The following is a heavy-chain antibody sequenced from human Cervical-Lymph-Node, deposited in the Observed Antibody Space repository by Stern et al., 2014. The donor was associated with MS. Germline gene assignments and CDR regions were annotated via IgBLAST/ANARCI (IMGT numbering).Heavy chain of an antibody. CDR3: ARGELKEGLVRGMDV. CDR2: ATPILGTA. D-gene: IGHD1-26*01. CDR1: GGTFSSYG. Sequence: VQLVESGAGVKKPGSSVKVSCKASGGTFSSYGISWRRQAPGQGLERMGGATPILGTANYAQKFQGRVTITADESTSTAYMELSSLRSEDTAVYYCARGELKEGLVRGMDVWGQGTTVTVSS. J-gene: IGHJ6*02. V-gene: IGHV1-69*01.